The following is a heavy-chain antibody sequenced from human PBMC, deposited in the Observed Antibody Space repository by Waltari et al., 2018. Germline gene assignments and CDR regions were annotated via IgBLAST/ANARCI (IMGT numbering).Heavy chain of an antibody. D-gene: IGHD4-17*01. V-gene: IGHV4-61*01. Sequence: QVQLQESGPGLVKPSETLSLICSVSGGSVSSGTYHWSWVRQPPGHGLEWTGDISYSGGSNYNPSLTSRVTISVDTSKNQLSLNLSSVTAADTAVYYCARGHDYWNYYYMDVWGKGTTVTVSS. CDR3: ARGHDYWNYYYMDV. CDR1: GGSVSSGTYH. J-gene: IGHJ6*03. CDR2: ISYSGGS.